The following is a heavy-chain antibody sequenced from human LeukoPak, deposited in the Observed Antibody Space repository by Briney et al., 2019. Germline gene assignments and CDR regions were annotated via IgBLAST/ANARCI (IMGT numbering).Heavy chain of an antibody. Sequence: PGGSLRLSCAASGLTFSDFWMHWDRQPPGKGLVWVALVKGDGRTTIYADSVKGRFTISRDNAKNTLYLQMNSLRADDSGVYYCATGHSYGYDYWGQGVLVTVSS. CDR2: VKGDGRTT. D-gene: IGHD5-18*01. V-gene: IGHV3-74*01. CDR1: GLTFSDFW. J-gene: IGHJ4*02. CDR3: ATGHSYGYDY.